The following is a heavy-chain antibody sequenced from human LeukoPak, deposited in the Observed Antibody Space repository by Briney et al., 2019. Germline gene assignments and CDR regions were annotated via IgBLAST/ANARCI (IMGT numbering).Heavy chain of an antibody. J-gene: IGHJ3*02. CDR1: GFTFSSYG. Sequence: GSLRLSCAASGFTFSSYGMHWVRQAPGKGLEWVAVISYDGSNKYYADSVKGRFTISRDNSKNTLYLQMNSLRAEDTAVCYCAKPGRDSSGDDAFDIWGQGTMVTVSS. CDR3: AKPGRDSSGDDAFDI. D-gene: IGHD3-22*01. CDR2: ISYDGSNK. V-gene: IGHV3-30*18.